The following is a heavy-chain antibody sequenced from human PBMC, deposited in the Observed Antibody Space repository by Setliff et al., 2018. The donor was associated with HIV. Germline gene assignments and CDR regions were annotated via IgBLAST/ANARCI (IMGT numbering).Heavy chain of an antibody. CDR3: ARVGLRFKYTFDY. Sequence: SETLSLTCNVSGGSISSSNYFWAWIRQPPGKGLEWIGSFHHSGSTSHNPSLRSRVTISVDTSKNQFSLWLTSVTAADTAVYYCARVGLRFKYTFDYWGQGMLVTVSS. J-gene: IGHJ4*02. CDR1: GGSISSSNYF. V-gene: IGHV4-39*01. D-gene: IGHD5-12*01. CDR2: FHHSGST.